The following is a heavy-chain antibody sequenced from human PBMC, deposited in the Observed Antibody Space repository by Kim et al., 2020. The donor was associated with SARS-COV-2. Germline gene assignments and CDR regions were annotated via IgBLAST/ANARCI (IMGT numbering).Heavy chain of an antibody. Sequence: VKGRFTISRDNAKNALYLQMNTLRAEDTAVYYCARAPRYCSGGSCYSLDYWGQGTLVTVSS. CDR3: ARAPRYCSGGSCYSLDY. V-gene: IGHV3-11*06. D-gene: IGHD2-15*01. J-gene: IGHJ4*02.